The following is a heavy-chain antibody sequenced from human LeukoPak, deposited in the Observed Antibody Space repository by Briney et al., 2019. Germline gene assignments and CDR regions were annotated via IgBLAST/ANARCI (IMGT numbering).Heavy chain of an antibody. CDR2: ISFDGTKN. J-gene: IGHJ6*04. Sequence: GKSLRLSCAASGFSFTTYAIHWVRQPPGKGLEWVAGISFDGTKNYYADSVKGRFSISRDNSRDTLYLQMTSVGPDDTAVYYCARGDSSGWIYYYGMDAWAMGPRSPSPQ. V-gene: IGHV3-30*01. CDR1: GFSFTTYA. D-gene: IGHD6-19*01. CDR3: ARGDSSGWIYYYGMDA.